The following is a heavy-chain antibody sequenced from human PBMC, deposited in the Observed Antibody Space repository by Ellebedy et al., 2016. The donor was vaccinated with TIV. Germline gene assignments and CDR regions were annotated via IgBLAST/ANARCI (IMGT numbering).Heavy chain of an antibody. V-gene: IGHV3-7*04. J-gene: IGHJ4*02. D-gene: IGHD1-26*01. Sequence: GGSLRLXXAASGFTFRNHWMTWVRQAPGKGLEWVANIKEDGNEKRYVDSVKGRFTISRDNAKNSLYLEMNSLRVEDTVLYYCARHIRSWDTDFDYWGQGTPVTVSS. CDR1: GFTFRNHW. CDR2: IKEDGNEK. CDR3: ARHIRSWDTDFDY.